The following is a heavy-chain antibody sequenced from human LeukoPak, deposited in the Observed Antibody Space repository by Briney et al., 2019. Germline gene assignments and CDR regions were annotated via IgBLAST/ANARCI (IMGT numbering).Heavy chain of an antibody. D-gene: IGHD3-10*01. J-gene: IGHJ4*02. V-gene: IGHV3-15*01. CDR2: IKSKTDGGTT. CDR1: GFTFSNAW. Sequence: GGSLRLSCAASGFTFSNAWMSWVRQAPGKGLEWVGRIKSKTDGGTTDYAAPAKGRFTISRDDSKNTLYLQMNSLKTEDTAVYYCTTLLWFGEYYFDYWGQGTLVTVSS. CDR3: TTLLWFGEYYFDY.